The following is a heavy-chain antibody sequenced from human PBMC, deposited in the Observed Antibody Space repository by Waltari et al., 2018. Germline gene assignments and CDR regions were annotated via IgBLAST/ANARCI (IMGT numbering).Heavy chain of an antibody. V-gene: IGHV1-8*03. Sequence: QVQLVQSGEEVKKPGASVKVSCKASGYSFPSYNINWVRQAAGQGLEWMGWMNPTSGSTGYAQKFQDRVTITRNTSIGTAYMELRSLRSEDTAVYYCARDYGSGTYYYMDVWGKGTTVTVSS. D-gene: IGHD3-10*01. CDR1: GYSFPSYN. CDR2: MNPTSGST. CDR3: ARDYGSGTYYYMDV. J-gene: IGHJ6*03.